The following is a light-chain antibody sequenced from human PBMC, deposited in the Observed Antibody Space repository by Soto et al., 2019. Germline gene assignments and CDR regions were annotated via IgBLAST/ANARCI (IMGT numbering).Light chain of an antibody. CDR2: SNI. CDR1: SSNIGNNN. V-gene: IGLV1-44*01. CDR3: SSCDDSLNGPV. J-gene: IGLJ3*02. Sequence: QSVLTQPPSASGTPGQTVTISCSGSSSNIGNNNVNWYQQLPGTAPKLLIYSNIVRPSGVPDRVSGSKSGTSASLAISGLQSGDEADYYCSSCDDSLNGPVFGGVTKLTVL.